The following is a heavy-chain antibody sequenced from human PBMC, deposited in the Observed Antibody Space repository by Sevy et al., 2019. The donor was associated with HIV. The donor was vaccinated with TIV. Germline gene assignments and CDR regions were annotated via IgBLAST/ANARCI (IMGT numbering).Heavy chain of an antibody. Sequence: GGSLRLSCAASGFTFNKAWMTWVRQAPGKGLEWVGRIKSNGDGGTTDDTAPAKGRFTISRDDSKNTLYLQMNSLKTDDTAVYYCTTKGGFWSGYQYFDYWGQGTLVTVSS. CDR1: GFTFNKAW. D-gene: IGHD3-3*01. CDR3: TTKGGFWSGYQYFDY. V-gene: IGHV3-15*01. CDR2: IKSNGDGGTT. J-gene: IGHJ4*02.